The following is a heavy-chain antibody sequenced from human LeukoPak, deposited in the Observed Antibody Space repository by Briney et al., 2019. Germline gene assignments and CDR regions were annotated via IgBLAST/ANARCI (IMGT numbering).Heavy chain of an antibody. CDR1: GFTLSSFG. J-gene: IGHJ5*02. Sequence: HPGRSLTLSCATSGFTLSSFGMHWVRQAPGKGLEWVALIWYDGSKKYYADSVKGRFTISRDNAKNKVSLQMNSLRVEDTAFYYCAREMGGSTCFPPLYPWGQGTLVTVSS. V-gene: IGHV3-33*01. CDR3: AREMGGSTCFPPLYP. D-gene: IGHD2-2*01. CDR2: IWYDGSKK.